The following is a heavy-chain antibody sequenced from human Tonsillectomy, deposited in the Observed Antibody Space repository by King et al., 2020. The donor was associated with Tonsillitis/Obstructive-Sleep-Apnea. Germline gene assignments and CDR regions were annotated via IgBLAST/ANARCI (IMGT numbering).Heavy chain of an antibody. J-gene: IGHJ5*02. CDR1: GGSFSNYY. V-gene: IGHV4-34*01. Sequence: VQLQQWGAGLLEPSETLSLTCAVYGGSFSNYYWSWIRQPPGKGLEWIGEINHSGGTNYNPSLKSRVTISVDTSTNQFSLKLSSVTAADTAVYYCARDGSGYQPFDPWGQGTLVTVSS. D-gene: IGHD5-12*01. CDR3: ARDGSGYQPFDP. CDR2: INHSGGT.